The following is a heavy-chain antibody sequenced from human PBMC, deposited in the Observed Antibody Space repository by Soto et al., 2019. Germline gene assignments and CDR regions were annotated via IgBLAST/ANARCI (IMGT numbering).Heavy chain of an antibody. CDR3: ARDQDYDYIWGTTSGGYAFDI. J-gene: IGHJ3*02. CDR2: IYYSGST. CDR1: GGSISSYY. Sequence: SETLSLTCTVSGGSISSYYWSWIRQPPGKGLEWIGYIYYSGSTNYNPSLKSRVTISVDTSKNQFSLKLSSVTAADTAVYYCARDQDYDYIWGTTSGGYAFDIWGQGTMVTVSS. D-gene: IGHD3-16*01. V-gene: IGHV4-59*01.